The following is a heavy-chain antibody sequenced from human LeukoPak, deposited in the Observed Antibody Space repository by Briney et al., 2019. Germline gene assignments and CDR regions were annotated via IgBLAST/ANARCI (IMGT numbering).Heavy chain of an antibody. D-gene: IGHD1-26*01. J-gene: IGHJ4*02. Sequence: RGGSLNLSCTASGLTLSNYWMIWVRQAPGKGLQWVAKIKQDGSEKYYVDSVKGRFTISRDNAENSLYLQMNSLRVEDTAVYYCAARSSGNPYFWGQGTLVTVSS. CDR3: AARSSGNPYF. CDR1: GLTLSNYW. CDR2: IKQDGSEK. V-gene: IGHV3-7*03.